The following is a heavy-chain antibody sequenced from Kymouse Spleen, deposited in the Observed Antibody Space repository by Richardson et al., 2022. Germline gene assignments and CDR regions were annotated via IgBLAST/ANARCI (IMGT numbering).Heavy chain of an antibody. Sequence: QVQLQQWGAGLLKPSETLSLTCAVYGGSFSGYYWSWIRQPPGKGLEWIGEINHSGSTNYNPSLKSRVTISVDTSKNQFSLKLSSVTAADTAVYYCARNSNYGFFDYWGQGTLVTVSS. CDR2: INHSGST. D-gene: IGHD4-11,IGHD4-11*01. CDR1: GGSFSGYY. CDR3: ARNSNYGFFDY. J-gene: IGHJ4*02. V-gene: IGHV4-34*01.